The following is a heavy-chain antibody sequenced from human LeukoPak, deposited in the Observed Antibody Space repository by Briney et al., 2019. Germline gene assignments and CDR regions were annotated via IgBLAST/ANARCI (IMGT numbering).Heavy chain of an antibody. D-gene: IGHD5-24*01. J-gene: IGHJ4*02. Sequence: ASVKVSSKTFGDTFSGYYMHWVRQAPGQGLEWVGGINPNNVGTLSAQKFLCRVTMTGAPSISTAYLELSSLTSDDTAVYYCARAGDGNINAYWGQGTLVTVSS. CDR2: INPNNVGT. CDR1: GDTFSGYY. V-gene: IGHV1-2*02. CDR3: ARAGDGNINAY.